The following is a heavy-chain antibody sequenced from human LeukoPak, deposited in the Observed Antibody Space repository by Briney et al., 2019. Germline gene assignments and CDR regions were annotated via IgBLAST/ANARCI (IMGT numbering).Heavy chain of an antibody. CDR1: GYSINSGYY. CDR2: IYYSGST. CDR3: EATVVTPYYFDY. D-gene: IGHD4-23*01. J-gene: IGHJ4*02. Sequence: KASETLSLTCTVSGYSINSGYYWSWIRQPPGKRLVWIGSIYYSGSTYSNPTLKSRLTISVDTSKNQFSLKLSSVTAADTAVYYCEATVVTPYYFDYWGQGTLVTVSS. V-gene: IGHV4-38-2*02.